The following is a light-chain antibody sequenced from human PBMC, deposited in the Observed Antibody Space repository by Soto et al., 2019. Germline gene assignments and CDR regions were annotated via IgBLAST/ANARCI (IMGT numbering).Light chain of an antibody. Sequence: QSALTQPASVSGSPGQSITISCTGTSSDIGDSNYVSWYQQHPGKAPTLVIYDVSNRPSGVSNRFSGSKSGNTASLTVSGLQAEDEADYYCSSYTGTNNFGVFGPGTKLTVL. V-gene: IGLV2-14*03. CDR3: SSYTGTNNFGV. CDR1: SSDIGDSNY. J-gene: IGLJ1*01. CDR2: DVS.